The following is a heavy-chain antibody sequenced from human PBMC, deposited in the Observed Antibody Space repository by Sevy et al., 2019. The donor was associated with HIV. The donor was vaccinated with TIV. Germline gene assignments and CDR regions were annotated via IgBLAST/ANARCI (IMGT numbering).Heavy chain of an antibody. CDR1: GFTFSSYS. D-gene: IGHD2-2*02. CDR3: ARNNCSITNCYMGDVFDI. CDR2: ISGISNYI. Sequence: GGSLRLSCAASGFTFSSYSMNWVRQAQGKGLEWVSSISGISNYIYYADSMKGRFTVSRDNARNSLYLQMNSLRAEDTAVYYCARNNCSITNCYMGDVFDIWGQVTMVTVSS. V-gene: IGHV3-21*01. J-gene: IGHJ3*02.